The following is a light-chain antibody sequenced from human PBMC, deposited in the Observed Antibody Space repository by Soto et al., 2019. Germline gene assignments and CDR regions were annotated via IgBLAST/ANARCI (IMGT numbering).Light chain of an antibody. Sequence: QVVVTQEPSLTVSPGGTVTLTCALTTGAVTSDYYPNWFQRKPGQALRTLIYRTSNKHSWTPARFSGSLLGGKAALTLSGVQPEDEADYYCVLLYGGAWVFGGGTQLTVL. CDR1: TGAVTSDYY. CDR2: RTS. V-gene: IGLV7-43*01. J-gene: IGLJ3*02. CDR3: VLLYGGAWV.